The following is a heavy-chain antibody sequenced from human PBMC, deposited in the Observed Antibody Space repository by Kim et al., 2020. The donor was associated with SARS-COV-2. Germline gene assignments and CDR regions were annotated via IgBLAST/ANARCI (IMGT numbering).Heavy chain of an antibody. CDR2: IYYSGST. V-gene: IGHV4-59*01. J-gene: IGHJ6*02. Sequence: SETLSLTCTVSGGSISSYYWSWIRQPPGKGLEWIGYIYYSGSTNYNPSLKSRVTISVDTSKNQFSLKLSSVTAADTAVYYCAMSLRGARNYYCYGMDVWGQGTTVTVSS. CDR3: AMSLRGARNYYCYGMDV. D-gene: IGHD2-15*01. CDR1: GGSISSYY.